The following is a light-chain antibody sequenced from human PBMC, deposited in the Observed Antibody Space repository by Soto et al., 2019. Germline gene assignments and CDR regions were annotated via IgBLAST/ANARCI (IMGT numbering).Light chain of an antibody. CDR1: QGIRTD. CDR3: QQYNSYSLT. J-gene: IGKJ4*01. Sequence: AIQMTQSPSSLSASVGDRVTITCRASQGIRTDLGWYQQKPGKAPKLLIYDASSLESGVPSRFSGSGSGTEFTLTISSLQPDDFATYYCQQYNSYSLTFGGGTKVEIK. CDR2: DAS. V-gene: IGKV1-13*02.